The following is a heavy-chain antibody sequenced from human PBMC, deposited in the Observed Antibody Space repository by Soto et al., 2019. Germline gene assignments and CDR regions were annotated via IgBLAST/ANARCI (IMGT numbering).Heavy chain of an antibody. CDR2: IFYGGRN. D-gene: IGHD3-3*01. V-gene: IGHV4-30-4*01. Sequence: SETLSLTCTVSDDSINSGDYYWNWIRQAPGKGLQWIGNIFYGGRNDYSPSLRSRVFISMDSSKNQFSLRLTSVTAADAAVYYCARDGFFGRSGYFDYWGRGVLVTVSS. CDR1: DDSINSGDYY. CDR3: ARDGFFGRSGYFDY. J-gene: IGHJ4*02.